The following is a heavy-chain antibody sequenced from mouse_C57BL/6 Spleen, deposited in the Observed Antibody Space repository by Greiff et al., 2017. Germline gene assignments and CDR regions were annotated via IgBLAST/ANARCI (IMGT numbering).Heavy chain of an antibody. CDR3: AKTVYGYDGAPFAY. V-gene: IGHV2-3*01. CDR2: IWGDGST. CDR1: GFSLTSYG. Sequence: VKLQESGPGLVAPSQSLSITCTVSGFSLTSYGVSWVRQPPGKGLEWLGVIWGDGSTNYHSALISRLSISKDNSKSQVFLKLNSLQTDDTATYYCAKTVYGYDGAPFAYWGQGTLVTVSA. J-gene: IGHJ3*01. D-gene: IGHD2-2*01.